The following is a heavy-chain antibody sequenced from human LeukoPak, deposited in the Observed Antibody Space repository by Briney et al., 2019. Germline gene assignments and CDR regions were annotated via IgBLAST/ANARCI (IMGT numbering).Heavy chain of an antibody. Sequence: KTGGSLRLSCPASGFTFTNAWMGWVRQAPGKGLEWVGRIKRKIDGGTTDYAAPVKGRFTISRDDSKHTLYLQMDSLKTEGTAVYYCTTNTAMVSSRMDFWGEGTTVTVP. J-gene: IGHJ6*02. CDR3: TTNTAMVSSRMDF. V-gene: IGHV3-15*01. CDR1: GFTFTNAW. CDR2: IKRKIDGGTT. D-gene: IGHD5-18*01.